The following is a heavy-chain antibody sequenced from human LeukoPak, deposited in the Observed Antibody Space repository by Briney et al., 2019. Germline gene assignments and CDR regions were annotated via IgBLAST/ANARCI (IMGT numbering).Heavy chain of an antibody. J-gene: IGHJ6*03. CDR3: ARHRATDYYYYYMDV. Sequence: GESLKISCKGSGYSFTSYWIGWVRQMPGKGLEWMGIIYPGGSDTRYSPSFQGQVTISADKSISTAYLQWSSLKASDTAMYYCARHRATDYYYYYMDVWGKGTTVTVSS. V-gene: IGHV5-51*01. CDR2: IYPGGSDT. CDR1: GYSFTSYW. D-gene: IGHD5-12*01.